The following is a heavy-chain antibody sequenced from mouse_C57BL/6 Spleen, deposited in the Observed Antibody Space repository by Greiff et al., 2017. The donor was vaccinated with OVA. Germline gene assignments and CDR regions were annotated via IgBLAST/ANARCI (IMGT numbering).Heavy chain of an antibody. CDR1: GFTFSDYG. CDR2: ISSGSSTI. V-gene: IGHV5-17*01. J-gene: IGHJ4*01. CDR3: ATSRENAMDY. Sequence: EVKLMESGGGLVKPGGSLKLSCAASGFTFSDYGMHWVRQAPEKGLEWVAYISSGSSTIYYADTVQGRFTISRDNAKNTLFLQMTSLRSEDTAMYYCATSRENAMDYWGQGTSVTVSS.